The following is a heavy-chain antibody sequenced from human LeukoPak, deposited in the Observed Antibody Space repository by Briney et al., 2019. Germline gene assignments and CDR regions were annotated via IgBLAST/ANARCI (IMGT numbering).Heavy chain of an antibody. CDR2: IIPIFGTA. Sequence: GSSVKVSCKASGGAFISYAISWVRQAPGQGLEWMGGIIPIFGTANYAQKFQGRVTITADKSTSTAYMELSSLRSEDTAVYYCARDGGSGWYDYWGQGTLVTVSS. V-gene: IGHV1-69*06. CDR1: GGAFISYA. J-gene: IGHJ4*02. D-gene: IGHD6-19*01. CDR3: ARDGGSGWYDY.